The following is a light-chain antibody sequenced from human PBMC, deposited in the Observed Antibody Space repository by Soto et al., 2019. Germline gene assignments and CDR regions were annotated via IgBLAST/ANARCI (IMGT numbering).Light chain of an antibody. CDR1: QNIANY. Sequence: DIQMTQSPSTLSASIGDRVTITCRTSQNIANYLNWYQQKPGKAPKLLIYEASSLQSGVPSRFSGSGSGTEFTLTINSLQADDFATYYCQQHNSFSITFGQGTRLEI. V-gene: IGKV1-5*01. CDR2: EAS. J-gene: IGKJ5*01. CDR3: QQHNSFSIT.